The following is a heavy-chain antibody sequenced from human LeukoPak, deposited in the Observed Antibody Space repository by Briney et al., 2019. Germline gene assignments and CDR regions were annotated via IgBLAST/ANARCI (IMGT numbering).Heavy chain of an antibody. J-gene: IGHJ4*02. V-gene: IGHV4-39*07. CDR3: ARVNTGCSGGSCYPYYFDY. CDR1: GGSISSSSYY. CDR2: IYYSGST. Sequence: SETLSLTCTVSGGSISSSSYYWGWIRQPPGKGLEWIGSIYYSGSTYYNPSLKSRVTISVDTSKNQFSLKLSSVTAADTAVYYFARVNTGCSGGSCYPYYFDYWGQGTLVTVSS. D-gene: IGHD2-15*01.